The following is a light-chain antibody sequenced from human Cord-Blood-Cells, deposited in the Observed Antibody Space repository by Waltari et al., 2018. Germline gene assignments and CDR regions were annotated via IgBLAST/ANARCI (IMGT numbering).Light chain of an antibody. Sequence: QSALTQPASVSGSPGQSITISCTGTSSDVGSYNLVSWYHQHPGKAPKLMIYEGSKRPSGVSNRFSGSKSGNTASPTISGLQAEDEADYYCCSYAGRVFGGGTKLTVL. CDR3: CSYAGRV. V-gene: IGLV2-23*01. CDR1: SSDVGSYNL. CDR2: EGS. J-gene: IGLJ3*02.